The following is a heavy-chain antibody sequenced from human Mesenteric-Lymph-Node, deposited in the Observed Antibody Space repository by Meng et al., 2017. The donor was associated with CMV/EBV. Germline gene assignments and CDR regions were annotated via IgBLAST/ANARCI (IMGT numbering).Heavy chain of an antibody. V-gene: IGHV3-11*01. Sequence: GGSLRLSCAASGFDFGYYYMSWIRQAPGKGLEWVSYISGGGHALDYVDSVKGRFTISRDNARNSLDLQMNSLRDEDTAVYYCARAGVVVTVTPHYYGMDVWGQGTAVTVSS. D-gene: IGHD2-15*01. J-gene: IGHJ6*02. CDR2: ISGGGHAL. CDR1: GFDFGYYY. CDR3: ARAGVVVTVTPHYYGMDV.